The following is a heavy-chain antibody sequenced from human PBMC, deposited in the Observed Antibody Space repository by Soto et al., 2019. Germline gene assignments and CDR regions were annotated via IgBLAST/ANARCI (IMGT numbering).Heavy chain of an antibody. Sequence: VKVSCKASGGTFSSDVINWVRQAPGQGLEWMGGITPIFSTTKYAQKFQGRVTVTTDESASTVYLELSSLRSEDTAVYYCATGPLYASGVANYWGQGALVTVSS. CDR2: ITPIFSTT. CDR3: ATGPLYASGVANY. J-gene: IGHJ4*02. V-gene: IGHV1-69*13. CDR1: GGTFSSDV. D-gene: IGHD3-10*01.